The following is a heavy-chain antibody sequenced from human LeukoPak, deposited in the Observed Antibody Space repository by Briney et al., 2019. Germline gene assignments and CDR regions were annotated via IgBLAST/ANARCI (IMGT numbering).Heavy chain of an antibody. V-gene: IGHV3-23*01. J-gene: IGHJ4*02. CDR1: GFTFSSYA. CDR3: AKGSGRGYSYGYPY. Sequence: GGSLRLSCAASGFTFSSYAMSWVRQAPGKGLEWVSVISSSGGSIYYADSVKGRFTISRDSSKNKLYLQMNSLRAEDTAVYYCAKGSGRGYSYGYPYWGQGTLVTVSS. D-gene: IGHD5-18*01. CDR2: ISSSGGSI.